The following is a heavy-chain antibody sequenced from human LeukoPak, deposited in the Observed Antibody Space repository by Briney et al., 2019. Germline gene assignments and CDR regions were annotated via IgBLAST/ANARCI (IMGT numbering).Heavy chain of an antibody. J-gene: IGHJ4*02. CDR2: IYTSGTT. CDR1: GGSTIDYF. V-gene: IGHV4-4*07. Sequence: SETLSLTCTVSGGSTIDYFRSWIRQPAGKGLEWIGHIYTSGTTHYNPSLKNRVTISLDTSKSQFSLQLNSVTAADTAVYYCARAEGSGSGAYTLDYWGQGILVTVSS. D-gene: IGHD3-10*01. CDR3: ARAEGSGSGAYTLDY.